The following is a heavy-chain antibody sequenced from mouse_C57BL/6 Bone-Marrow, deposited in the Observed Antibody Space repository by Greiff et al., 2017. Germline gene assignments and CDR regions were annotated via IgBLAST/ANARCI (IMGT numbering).Heavy chain of an antibody. CDR3: AIRSYDGYFDY. V-gene: IGHV1-74*01. CDR1: GYTFTSYW. CDR2: LHPSDSNT. Sequence: QVQLQQPGAELVKPGASVKVSCKASGYTFTSYWMHWVKQRPGQGLEWIGRLHPSDSNTNYNQKFKGKATLTVDKSSSTAYMQLSSLTSEDSAVYYCAIRSYDGYFDYWGQGTTLTVSS. J-gene: IGHJ2*01. D-gene: IGHD2-12*01.